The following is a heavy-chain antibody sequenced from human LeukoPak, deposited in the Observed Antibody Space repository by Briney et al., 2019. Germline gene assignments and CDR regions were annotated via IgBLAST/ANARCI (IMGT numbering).Heavy chain of an antibody. Sequence: GGSLRLSCAPSGFTFSSYGMHRVRQAPGKGLEWVALIWFDGSNKYYADSVKGRFTISRDNSKNTLDLQMNSLTAEDTAVYYCARERPYGMDVWGQGTTVTVSS. J-gene: IGHJ6*02. V-gene: IGHV3-33*01. CDR1: GFTFSSYG. CDR3: ARERPYGMDV. CDR2: IWFDGSNK.